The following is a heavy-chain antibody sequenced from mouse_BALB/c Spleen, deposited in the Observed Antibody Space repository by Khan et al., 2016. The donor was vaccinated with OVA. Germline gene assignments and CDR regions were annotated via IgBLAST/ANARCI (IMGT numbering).Heavy chain of an antibody. CDR1: GFTFSNYW. CDR3: WIRL. J-gene: IGHJ2*01. D-gene: IGHD1-2*01. V-gene: IGHV6-6*02. Sequence: DVMLVESGGGLVQPGGSMKLSCVASGFTFSNYWMNWVRQFPAWGLEWVAEIRLKSDVYVTHYAESVKRRFTISREDSKSSVYLQMNNLRAEDTGMYYCWIRLWSQGTTLTVSS. CDR2: IRLKSDVYVT.